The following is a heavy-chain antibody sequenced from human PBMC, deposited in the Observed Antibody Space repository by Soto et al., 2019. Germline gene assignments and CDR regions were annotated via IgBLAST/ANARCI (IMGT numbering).Heavy chain of an antibody. D-gene: IGHD1-26*01. CDR3: ARGAPGGYYSRCLDY. CDR2: INAGNGNT. CDR1: GYTFTSYA. V-gene: IGHV1-3*01. Sequence: ASVKVSCKASGYTFTSYAMHWVRQAPGQRLEWMGWINAGNGNTKYSQKFQGRVTITRDTSAGTAYMELSSLRSEDTAVYYCARGAPGGYYSRCLDYGGQGPLVTASS. J-gene: IGHJ4*02.